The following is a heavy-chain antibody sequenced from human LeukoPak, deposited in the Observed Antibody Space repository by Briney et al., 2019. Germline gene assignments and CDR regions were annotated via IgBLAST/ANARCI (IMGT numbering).Heavy chain of an antibody. Sequence: SETLSLTCTVSGGSINSYYWGWIRQPAGKGLEWIGRIYTTSSTNYNPSLKSRVTISVDTSKNQFSLKLTSVTAADTAMYYCARAGYTISYYSLDYWGQGTLVTVSS. J-gene: IGHJ4*02. CDR3: ARAGYTISYYSLDY. CDR2: IYTTSST. D-gene: IGHD1-26*01. V-gene: IGHV4-4*07. CDR1: GGSINSYY.